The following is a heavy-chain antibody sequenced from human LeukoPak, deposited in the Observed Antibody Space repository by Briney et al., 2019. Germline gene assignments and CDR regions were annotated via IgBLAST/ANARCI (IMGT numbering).Heavy chain of an antibody. V-gene: IGHV1-8*01. CDR2: MNPNSGNT. Sequence: ASVKVSCKASGYTFTSYDINRVRQATGQGLEWMGWMNPNSGNTGYAQKFQGRVTMTRNTSISTAYMELSSLRSEDTAVYYCVRGTRYCSGGSCYFWFDPWGQGTLVTVSS. CDR3: VRGTRYCSGGSCYFWFDP. CDR1: GYTFTSYD. J-gene: IGHJ5*02. D-gene: IGHD2-15*01.